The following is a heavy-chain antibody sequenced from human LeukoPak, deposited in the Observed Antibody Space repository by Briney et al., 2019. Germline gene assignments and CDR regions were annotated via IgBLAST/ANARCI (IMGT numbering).Heavy chain of an antibody. CDR2: ISSSSSTR. V-gene: IGHV3-48*02. Sequence: SGGSLRLSCAASGFTLSSYSMTWVRQAPGKGLEWVPYISSSSSTRYYADSVKGRFTISRDNAKNSLYLQMNSLRDEDTAVYYCAREVATSYYFDYWGQGTLVTVSS. CDR1: GFTLSSYS. CDR3: AREVATSYYFDY. D-gene: IGHD2-15*01. J-gene: IGHJ4*02.